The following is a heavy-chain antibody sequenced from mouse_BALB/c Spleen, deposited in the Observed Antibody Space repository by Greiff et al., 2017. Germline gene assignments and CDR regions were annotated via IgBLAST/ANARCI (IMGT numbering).Heavy chain of an antibody. CDR2: IDPETGGT. V-gene: IGHV1-15*01. J-gene: IGHJ2*01. D-gene: IGHD2-4*01. CDR3: TREGYDYDLDY. CDR1: GYTFTDYE. Sequence: QVQLQQSGAELVRPGASVTLSCKASGYTFTDYEMHWVKQTPVHGLEWIGAIDPETGGTAYNQKFKGKATLTADTSSSTAYMELRSLTSEDSAVYYCTREGYDYDLDYGGQGTTLTVSS.